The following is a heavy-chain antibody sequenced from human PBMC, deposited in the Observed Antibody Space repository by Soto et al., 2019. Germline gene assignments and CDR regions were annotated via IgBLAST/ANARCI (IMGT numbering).Heavy chain of an antibody. Sequence: QVELVQSGAEVKKPGSSVKVSCQASEDTFRNYAISWVRQAPGQGLECMGGIIPIFGTANYAQKIQGGVTITADTSANTVYLELSSLRSEATAVYYCVSTKYDSSAYYYWYLGLWGRGTLVTVSS. CDR2: IIPIFGTA. CDR1: EDTFRNYA. V-gene: IGHV1-69*06. CDR3: VSTKYDSSAYYYWYLGL. D-gene: IGHD3-22*01. J-gene: IGHJ2*01.